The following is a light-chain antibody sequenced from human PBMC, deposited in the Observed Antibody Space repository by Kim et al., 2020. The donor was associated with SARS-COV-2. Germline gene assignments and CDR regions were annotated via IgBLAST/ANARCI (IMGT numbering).Light chain of an antibody. J-gene: IGKJ3*01. CDR3: QQYHSYPFT. CDR2: AAS. CDR1: QDVSGY. Sequence: GDRVTITCRASQDVSGYLAWYQQKPGKAPKLLIYAASTLESGVSSRFSGSGSGTDFALTITCLQSEDFAIYSCQQYHSYPFTFGPGTKVDIK. V-gene: IGKV1-8*01.